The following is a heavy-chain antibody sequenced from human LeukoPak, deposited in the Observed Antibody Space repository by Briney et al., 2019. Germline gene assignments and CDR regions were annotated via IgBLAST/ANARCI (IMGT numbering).Heavy chain of an antibody. CDR1: GYCISSGYY. Sequence: SETLSLTCTVSGYCISSGYYWGWIRQPPGKGLEWIGSIYHSGYTYYNPSLKSRVTISVDTSKNQFSLKLSSVTAADTAVYYCARHKGPLWFGEFLDPWGQGTLVTVSS. V-gene: IGHV4-38-2*02. CDR3: ARHKGPLWFGEFLDP. J-gene: IGHJ5*02. D-gene: IGHD3-10*01. CDR2: IYHSGYT.